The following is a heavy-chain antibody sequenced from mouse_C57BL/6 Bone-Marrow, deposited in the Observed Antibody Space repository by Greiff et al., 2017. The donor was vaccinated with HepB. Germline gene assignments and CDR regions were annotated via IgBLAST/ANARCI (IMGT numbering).Heavy chain of an antibody. CDR1: GYTFTGYW. CDR2: ILPGSGST. V-gene: IGHV1-9*01. Sequence: VMLVESGAELMKPGASVKLSCKATGYTFTGYWIEWVKQRPGHGLEWIGEILPGSGSTNYNEKFKGKATLTADKSSSTAYMQLSSLTSEDSAVYFCARGTYYSNYYYFDYWGQGTTLTVSS. D-gene: IGHD2-5*01. J-gene: IGHJ2*01. CDR3: ARGTYYSNYYYFDY.